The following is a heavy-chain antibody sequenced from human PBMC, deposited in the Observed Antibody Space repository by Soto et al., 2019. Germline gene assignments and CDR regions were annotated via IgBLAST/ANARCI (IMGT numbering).Heavy chain of an antibody. V-gene: IGHV3-53*01. J-gene: IGHJ3*02. CDR3: ARDKRSGYSSSWYAFDI. CDR2: IYSGGST. Sequence: GGSLRLSCAASGFTVSSNYMSWVRQAPGKGLEWVSVIYSGGSTYYADSVKGRFTISRDNSKNTLYLQMNSLRAEDTAVYYCARDKRSGYSSSWYAFDIWGQGTMVTVSS. D-gene: IGHD6-13*01. CDR1: GFTVSSNY.